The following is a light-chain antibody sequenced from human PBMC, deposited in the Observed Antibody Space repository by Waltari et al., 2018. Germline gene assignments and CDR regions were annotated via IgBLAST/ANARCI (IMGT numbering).Light chain of an antibody. CDR1: SSDVGFYDF. V-gene: IGLV2-14*01. CDR3: SSYTRRSYWV. Sequence: QSALTQPASVSGSPGQSITISCTGTSSDVGFYDFVSWFQQHPGKAPKVIIYKVNNRPSGVSTRFSGTKSSTTDSLPISGLQAEDEADYYCSSYTRRSYWVFGGGTQLTVL. J-gene: IGLJ3*02. CDR2: KVN.